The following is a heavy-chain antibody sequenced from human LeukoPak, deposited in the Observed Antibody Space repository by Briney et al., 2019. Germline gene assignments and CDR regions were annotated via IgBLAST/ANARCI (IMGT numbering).Heavy chain of an antibody. CDR2: VHTSGST. Sequence: SETLSLTCTVSGGSISSVNYYWNWIRQPAGKGLEWIGRVHTSGSTDYNPSLKSRITISIDTSKNQFSLKLNSVTAADTAVYYCARAYSGSYYGDPYYFDYWGQGTLVTVSS. D-gene: IGHD1-26*01. J-gene: IGHJ4*02. V-gene: IGHV4-61*02. CDR3: ARAYSGSYYGDPYYFDY. CDR1: GGSISSVNYY.